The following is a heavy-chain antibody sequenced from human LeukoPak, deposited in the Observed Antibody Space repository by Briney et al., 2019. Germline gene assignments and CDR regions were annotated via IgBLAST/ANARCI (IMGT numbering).Heavy chain of an antibody. CDR2: INPNSGGT. J-gene: IGHJ4*02. V-gene: IGHV1-2*02. CDR3: ASTSVRGVLPIDY. Sequence: GASVKVSCKASGYTFTGYYMHWVRQAPGQGLEWMGWINPNSGGTNYAQKFQGRVTTTRDTSISTAYMELSRLRSDDTAVYYCASTSVRGVLPIDYWGQGTLVTVSS. D-gene: IGHD3-10*01. CDR1: GYTFTGYY.